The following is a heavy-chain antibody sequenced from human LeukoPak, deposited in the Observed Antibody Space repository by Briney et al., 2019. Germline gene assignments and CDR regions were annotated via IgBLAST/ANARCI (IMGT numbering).Heavy chain of an antibody. D-gene: IGHD6-13*01. J-gene: IGHJ3*02. Sequence: SETLSLTCSVSGASIRDYYWGWIRQPPGKGLECIGHIFYSRVTNYNPSLKSRVTISLDTSKSQVSLKLTSLTAADAALYYCARRQQLADGGHAFDIWGQGTMVTVSS. CDR3: ARRQQLADGGHAFDI. CDR2: IFYSRVT. CDR1: GASIRDYY. V-gene: IGHV4-59*01.